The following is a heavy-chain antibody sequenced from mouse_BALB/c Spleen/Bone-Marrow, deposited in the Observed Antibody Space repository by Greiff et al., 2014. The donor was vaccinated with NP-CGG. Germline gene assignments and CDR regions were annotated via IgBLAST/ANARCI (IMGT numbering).Heavy chain of an antibody. D-gene: IGHD1-1*01. CDR3: ARPPYYYGSSYDAMDY. J-gene: IGHJ4*01. CDR2: INHSTGYT. V-gene: IGHV1-7*01. Sequence: QVQLQQSGAELAKPGASVKMSCKASGYTFTSYWMHWVKQRPGQGLEWIGYINHSTGYTEYNQKFKDKATLTADKSSSTAYMQLSSLTSEDSAVYYCARPPYYYGSSYDAMDYWGQGTSVTVSS. CDR1: GYTFTSYW.